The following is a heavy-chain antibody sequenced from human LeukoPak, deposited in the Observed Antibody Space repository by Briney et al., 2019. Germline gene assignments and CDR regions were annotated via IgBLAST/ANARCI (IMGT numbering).Heavy chain of an antibody. V-gene: IGHV1-3*01. CDR3: ARTPTDVLSDY. Sequence: ASAKVSCKASGYTFTSYAMDWVRQAPGQGLEWMGWINAGNGNTKYSQKFQGRVTITRDTAASTAYMELSSLTSEDTAVYYCARTPTDVLSDYWGQATLVTVSS. J-gene: IGHJ4*02. CDR2: INAGNGNT. CDR1: GYTFTSYA.